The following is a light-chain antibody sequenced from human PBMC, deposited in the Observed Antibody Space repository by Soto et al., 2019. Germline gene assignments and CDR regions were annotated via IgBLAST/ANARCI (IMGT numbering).Light chain of an antibody. Sequence: QSVLTQPPSASGSPGQSVTISCTRTSSDVGAYDYVSWYQQRPGKAPKLMIYEINKRPSGVPDRFSGSKSGNTASLTVSGLQAEDEADYYCSSFAGSNNFPYVFGTGTKVTVL. CDR2: EIN. CDR1: SSDVGAYDY. V-gene: IGLV2-8*01. J-gene: IGLJ1*01. CDR3: SSFAGSNNFPYV.